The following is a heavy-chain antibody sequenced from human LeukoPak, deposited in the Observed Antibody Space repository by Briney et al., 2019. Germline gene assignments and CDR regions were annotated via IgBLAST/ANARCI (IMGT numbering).Heavy chain of an antibody. J-gene: IGHJ6*03. CDR2: INPNSGGT. D-gene: IGHD2-15*01. CDR3: AKSEMYCYGGICYPFYYMDV. V-gene: IGHV1-2*02. CDR1: GGTFSSYA. Sequence: ASVKVSCKASGGTFSSYAISWVRQAPGQGLEWMGWINPNSGGTNYAQKFQGRVTMTRDTSISTAYMELSRLRSDDTAVYYCAKSEMYCYGGICYPFYYMDVWGKGTTVTVSS.